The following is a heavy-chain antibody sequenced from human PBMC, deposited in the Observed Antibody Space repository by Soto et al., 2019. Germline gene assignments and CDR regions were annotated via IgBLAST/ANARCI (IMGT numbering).Heavy chain of an antibody. CDR3: ARGYCSSTSCYIWDNWFDP. J-gene: IGHJ5*02. Sequence: SSETLSLTCAVSGGSISNYYWSWIRQPPGKGLDWIGYIYYSGRTNYNPSLKSRVTISVDTSKNQFSLKLSSVTAADTAVYYCARGYCSSTSCYIWDNWFDPWGQGTLVTVSS. CDR1: GGSISNYY. D-gene: IGHD2-2*02. V-gene: IGHV4-59*01. CDR2: IYYSGRT.